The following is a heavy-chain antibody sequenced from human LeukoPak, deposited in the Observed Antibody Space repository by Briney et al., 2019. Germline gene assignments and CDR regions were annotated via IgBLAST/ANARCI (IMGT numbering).Heavy chain of an antibody. Sequence: PSQTLSLTCTVSGGSISSYYWSWIRQPPGKGLEWIGYIYYSGSTNYNPSLKSRVTISVDTSKNQFSLKLSSVTAADTAVYYCARLEDGYCSGGSCYGHDYWGQGTLVTVSS. D-gene: IGHD2-15*01. CDR3: ARLEDGYCSGGSCYGHDY. V-gene: IGHV4-59*08. J-gene: IGHJ4*02. CDR1: GGSISSYY. CDR2: IYYSGST.